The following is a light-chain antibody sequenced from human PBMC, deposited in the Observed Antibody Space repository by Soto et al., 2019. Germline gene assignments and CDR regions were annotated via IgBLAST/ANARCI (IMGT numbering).Light chain of an antibody. CDR2: DAS. Sequence: IVLTQSPGTLSLSPGKRATLSCRASQSVSSSYLAWYQLKPGQAPRLLIYDASSRATGIPARFSGSGSGTDFTLTISSLQSEDFAVYYCQMYNNWLGTFGGGTKVDIK. CDR3: QMYNNWLGT. CDR1: QSVSSSY. J-gene: IGKJ4*01. V-gene: IGKV3D-20*02.